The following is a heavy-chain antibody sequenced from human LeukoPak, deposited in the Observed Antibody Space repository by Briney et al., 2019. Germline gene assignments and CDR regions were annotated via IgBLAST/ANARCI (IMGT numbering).Heavy chain of an antibody. V-gene: IGHV4-4*07. D-gene: IGHD6-6*01. Sequence: SETLSLTCTVSGGSISSYYWSWIRQPAGKGLEWIGRIYTSGSTNYNPSLKSRVTMSVDTSKNQFSPKLSSVTAADTAVYYCAREVEYSSSNWFDPWGQGTLVTVSS. CDR2: IYTSGST. CDR3: AREVEYSSSNWFDP. CDR1: GGSISSYY. J-gene: IGHJ5*02.